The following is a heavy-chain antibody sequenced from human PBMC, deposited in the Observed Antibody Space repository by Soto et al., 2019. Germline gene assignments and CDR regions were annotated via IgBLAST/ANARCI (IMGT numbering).Heavy chain of an antibody. CDR3: ARDSGGLRLGESSLYGEKDSFDV. CDR2: IYHSGNT. CDR1: GGSISSGGYS. V-gene: IGHV4-30-2*01. J-gene: IGHJ3*01. D-gene: IGHD3-16*02. Sequence: PSETLSLTCAVSGGSISSGGYSWSWIRQPPEKGLEWIGYIYHSGNTYYSPSLKSRVTLSIDTSKDQFSLRLSSVTAADTAVYYCARDSGGLRLGESSLYGEKDSFDVWDQGTLVTVSS.